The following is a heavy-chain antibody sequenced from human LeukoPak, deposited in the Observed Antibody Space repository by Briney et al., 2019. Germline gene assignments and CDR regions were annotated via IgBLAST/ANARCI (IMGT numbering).Heavy chain of an antibody. Sequence: SGGSLRLSCAASGLTFSSYAMSWVRQAPGKGLEWVSAISGSGGSTYYADSVKGRFTISRDNSKNTLYLQMNSLKTEDTAVYYCTREVLPAAGPFDYWGQGTLVTVAS. D-gene: IGHD2-2*01. CDR3: TREVLPAAGPFDY. V-gene: IGHV3-23*01. CDR2: ISGSGGST. J-gene: IGHJ4*02. CDR1: GLTFSSYA.